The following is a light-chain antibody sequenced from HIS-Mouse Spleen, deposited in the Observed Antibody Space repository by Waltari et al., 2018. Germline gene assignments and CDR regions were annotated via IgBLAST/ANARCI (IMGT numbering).Light chain of an antibody. V-gene: IGKV4-1*01. CDR2: WAS. Sequence: DIVMTQSPDSLAVSLGERATINCKSSQSVLYSPNTKNYLAWYQQKPGQPPKLLIYWASTRESGVPDRFSGSGSGTDFTLTISSLQAEDVAVYYCQQYYSTPWTFGQGPKVEIK. CDR3: QQYYSTPWT. J-gene: IGKJ1*01. CDR1: QSVLYSPNTKNY.